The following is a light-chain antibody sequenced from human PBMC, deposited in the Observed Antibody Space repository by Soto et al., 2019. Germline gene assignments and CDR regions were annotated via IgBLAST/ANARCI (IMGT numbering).Light chain of an antibody. CDR3: CSYAGSSTFV. CDR2: EGS. J-gene: IGLJ2*01. V-gene: IGLV2-23*03. Sequence: QSALTQPASVSGSPGQSITISCTGTSSDVGGYNLVSWYQQHPGKAPKLMIYEGSTRPSGVSNRFSGSKSGNTASLTISGLQAEDEADYYCCSYAGSSTFVFGGGTKLTVL. CDR1: SSDVGGYNL.